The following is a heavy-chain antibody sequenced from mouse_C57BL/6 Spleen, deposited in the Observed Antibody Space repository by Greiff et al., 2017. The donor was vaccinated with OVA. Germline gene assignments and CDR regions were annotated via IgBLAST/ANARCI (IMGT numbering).Heavy chain of an antibody. V-gene: IGHV1-52*01. CDR3: AREAVYGSLAY. J-gene: IGHJ3*01. Sequence: QVQLKQPGAELVRPGSSVKLSCKASGYTFTSYWMHWVKQRPIQGLEWIGNIDPSDSDTHYNQKFKDKATLTVDKSSSTAYMQLSSLTAEDSAVYDSAREAVYGSLAYWGQGTLVTVSA. D-gene: IGHD2-2*01. CDR1: GYTFTSYW. CDR2: IDPSDSDT.